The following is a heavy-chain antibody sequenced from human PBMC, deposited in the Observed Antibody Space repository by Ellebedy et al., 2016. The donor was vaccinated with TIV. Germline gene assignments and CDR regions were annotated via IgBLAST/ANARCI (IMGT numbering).Heavy chain of an antibody. CDR1: GDSVSSNTAA. D-gene: IGHD6-19*01. CDR2: TYYRSKWYN. J-gene: IGHJ4*02. V-gene: IGHV6-1*01. Sequence: MPSETLSLTCAISGDSVSSNTAAWNWIRQSPSRGLEWLGRTYYRSKWYNDYAVSVKSRIIVNPDTSKNQFPLQLNSVTPEDTAVYYCARDSTAVPGNPRFDSWGQGTLATVSS. CDR3: ARDSTAVPGNPRFDS.